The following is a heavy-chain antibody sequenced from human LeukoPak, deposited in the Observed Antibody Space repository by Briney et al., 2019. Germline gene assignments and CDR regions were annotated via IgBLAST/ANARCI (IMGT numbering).Heavy chain of an antibody. J-gene: IGHJ6*02. V-gene: IGHV1-18*04. CDR1: GYTFTSCY. Sequence: ASVKVSCKASGYTFTSCYMHWVRQAPGQGLEWMGWISAYNGNTNYAQKLQGRVTMTTDTSTSTAYMELRSLRSDDPAVYYCARDPPKESNYYYYYGMDVWGQGTTVTVSS. CDR3: ARDPPKESNYYYYYGMDV. CDR2: ISAYNGNT.